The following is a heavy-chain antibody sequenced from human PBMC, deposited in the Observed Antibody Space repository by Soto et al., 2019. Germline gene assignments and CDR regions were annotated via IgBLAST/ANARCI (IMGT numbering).Heavy chain of an antibody. CDR3: ATPLGSGTKNY. CDR1: GYTFTSYY. Sequence: ASVKFSFKASGYTFTSYYMHCVRQAPGQGLERKGIINPSGGSTSYAQKFQGRVTMTRDNSKNTLYLQMNSLRAEDTAVYYCATPLGSGTKNYWGQGTLVTVSS. J-gene: IGHJ4*02. D-gene: IGHD1-26*01. CDR2: INPSGGST. V-gene: IGHV1-46*01.